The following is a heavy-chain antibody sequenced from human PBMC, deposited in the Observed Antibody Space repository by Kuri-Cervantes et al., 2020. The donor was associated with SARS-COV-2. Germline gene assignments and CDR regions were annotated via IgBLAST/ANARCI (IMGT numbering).Heavy chain of an antibody. CDR2: FDPEDGET. D-gene: IGHD3-16*02. J-gene: IGHJ4*02. CDR1: GYTLTDLS. V-gene: IGHV1-24*01. Sequence: ASVKVSCKVSGYTLTDLSMHWLRQAPGKGLEWMGGFDPEDGETIYAQKFQGRVTMTKDTSTDTAYMELSSLRSEDTAVYYCATNYGGGSYRYYFDYWGQGTLVTVSS. CDR3: ATNYGGGSYRYYFDY.